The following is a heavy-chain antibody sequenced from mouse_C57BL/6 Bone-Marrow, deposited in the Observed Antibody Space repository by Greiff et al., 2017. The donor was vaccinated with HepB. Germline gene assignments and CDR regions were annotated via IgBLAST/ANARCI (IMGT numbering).Heavy chain of an antibody. Sequence: QVQLQQPGAELVMPGASVKLSCKASGYTFTSYWMHWVTQRPGQGLEWIGEIDPSDSYTNYNQKFKGKSTLTVDKSSSTAYMQLSSLTSEDSAVYYCASYYYGSSYNYYAMDYWGQGTSVTVSS. CDR3: ASYYYGSSYNYYAMDY. CDR1: GYTFTSYW. CDR2: IDPSDSYT. D-gene: IGHD1-1*01. V-gene: IGHV1-69*01. J-gene: IGHJ4*01.